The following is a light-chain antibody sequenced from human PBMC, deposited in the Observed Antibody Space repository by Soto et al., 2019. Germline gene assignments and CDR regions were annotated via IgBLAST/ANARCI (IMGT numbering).Light chain of an antibody. Sequence: SYELTQPPSVSVAPGQTARISCGGNNIGSKSVHWFQQKPGQAPVLVVYDDNDRPSGIPERFSGSNSGNTATLTISRVEAGDESDYYCQVWDSMSDHVGFGTGTKVTVL. CDR2: DDN. CDR1: NIGSKS. CDR3: QVWDSMSDHVG. V-gene: IGLV3-21*02. J-gene: IGLJ1*01.